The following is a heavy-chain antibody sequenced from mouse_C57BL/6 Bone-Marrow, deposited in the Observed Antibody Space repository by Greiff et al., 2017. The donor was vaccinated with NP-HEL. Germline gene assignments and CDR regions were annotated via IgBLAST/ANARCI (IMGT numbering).Heavy chain of an antibody. CDR3: ASGEITRAMDY. D-gene: IGHD2-4*01. Sequence: EVKLVESGGGLVKPGGSLKLSCAASGFTFSSYAMSWVRQTPEKRLEWVATISDGGSYTYYPDNVKGRFTISRDNAKNNLYLQMSHLKSEDTAMYYCASGEITRAMDYWGQGTSVTVSS. CDR1: GFTFSSYA. V-gene: IGHV5-4*03. J-gene: IGHJ4*01. CDR2: ISDGGSYT.